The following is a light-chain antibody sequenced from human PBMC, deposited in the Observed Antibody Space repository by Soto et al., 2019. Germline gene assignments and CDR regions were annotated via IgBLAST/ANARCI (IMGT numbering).Light chain of an antibody. V-gene: IGKV3-20*01. CDR2: GAS. CDR1: QSVSSSY. Sequence: EIVLAQSPVTLSLSRGERATLSCRASQSVSSSYLAWYQQKPGQAPRPLIYGASSRAIGIPDRFSGSGSGTDFTLTISRLEPEDFAVYYCQQYGSSPWTFGQGTKV. CDR3: QQYGSSPWT. J-gene: IGKJ1*01.